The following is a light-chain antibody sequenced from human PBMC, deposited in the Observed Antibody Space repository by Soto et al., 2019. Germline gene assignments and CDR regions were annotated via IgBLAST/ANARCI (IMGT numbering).Light chain of an antibody. CDR2: TAS. J-gene: IGKJ1*01. CDR1: QGIGKN. V-gene: IGKV1-27*01. Sequence: DIQMTQSPSSLSTSVGDTVTITCRASQGIGKNLAWYQRKPGKVPKVLIYTASTLHSGVPSRFSGSGSGTDFTLTINSLQPEDVATYFCQKYDSVPWSFGQGTRVEI. CDR3: QKYDSVPWS.